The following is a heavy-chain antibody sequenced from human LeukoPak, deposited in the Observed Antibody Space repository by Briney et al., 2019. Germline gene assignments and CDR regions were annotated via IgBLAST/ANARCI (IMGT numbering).Heavy chain of an antibody. Sequence: SVTLSLTRTVSGGSISSSTSYWGWIRQPPGKGLEWIGSIYYRGRTYYNPSLKSRLTISVDTSKNQFSLKLSSVTAADTAVYYCARHPGITAAGTGFDIWGQGTMVTVSS. CDR3: ARHPGITAAGTGFDI. D-gene: IGHD6-13*01. CDR1: GGSISSSTSY. CDR2: IYYRGRT. J-gene: IGHJ3*02. V-gene: IGHV4-39*01.